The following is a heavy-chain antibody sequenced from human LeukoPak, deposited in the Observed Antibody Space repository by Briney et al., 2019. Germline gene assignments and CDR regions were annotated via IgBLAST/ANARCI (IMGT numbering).Heavy chain of an antibody. J-gene: IGHJ4*02. CDR2: ISSSSSYI. CDR1: GFTFSSYS. V-gene: IGHV3-21*01. D-gene: IGHD3-10*01. Sequence: GGSLRLSCAASGFTFSSYSMNWVRQAPGKGLEWVSSISSSSSYIYYADSVKGRFTISRDNAKNSLYLQMNSLRAEDTAVYYCARGFLWFGEAQVDYWGQGTPVTVSS. CDR3: ARGFLWFGEAQVDY.